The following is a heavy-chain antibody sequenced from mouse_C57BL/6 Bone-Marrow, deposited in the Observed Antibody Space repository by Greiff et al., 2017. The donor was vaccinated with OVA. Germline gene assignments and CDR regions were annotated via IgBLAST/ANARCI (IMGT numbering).Heavy chain of an antibody. J-gene: IGHJ3*01. CDR1: GYAFTNYL. D-gene: IGHD1-1*01. CDR3: ARNGSL. Sequence: VQLQQSGAELVRPGTSVKVSCKASGYAFTNYLIEWVKQRPGQGLEWIGVINPGSGGTNYNEKFKGKATLTADKSSSTAYMQLSSLTSEDSAVYFGARNGSLWGQGTLVTVSA. V-gene: IGHV1-54*01. CDR2: INPGSGGT.